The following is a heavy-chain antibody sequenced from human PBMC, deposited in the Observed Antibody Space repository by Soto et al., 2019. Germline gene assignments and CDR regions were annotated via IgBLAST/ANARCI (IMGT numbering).Heavy chain of an antibody. J-gene: IGHJ6*02. CDR3: GSAHGMDG. CDR2: TRYGGIP. CDR1: GVSLSGRTYS. D-gene: IGHD6-6*01. Sequence: QVQLQESGPGLVEPSQTLSLTCTVSGVSLSGRTYSWSWIRQLPGKGLEWIGFTRYGGIPYHNPSRKSRATISVLASKNQGSLRLTSLTAADTAVDYCGSAHGMDGWGRGTTVIVSS. V-gene: IGHV4-31*03.